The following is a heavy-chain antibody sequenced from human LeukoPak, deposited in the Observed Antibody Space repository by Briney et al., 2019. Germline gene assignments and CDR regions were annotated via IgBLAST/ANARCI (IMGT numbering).Heavy chain of an antibody. Sequence: SETLCLTCTASGGSISSYYWNWIRQPPGKGLEWVGYIYYSGSTNYNPALKSRVTISVDTSKTQFSLKLSSATAADTAVYYCARALVRGGLYFDYWGQGTLVTVSS. CDR3: ARALVRGGLYFDY. J-gene: IGHJ4*02. CDR1: GGSISSYY. D-gene: IGHD3-10*01. V-gene: IGHV4-59*01. CDR2: IYYSGST.